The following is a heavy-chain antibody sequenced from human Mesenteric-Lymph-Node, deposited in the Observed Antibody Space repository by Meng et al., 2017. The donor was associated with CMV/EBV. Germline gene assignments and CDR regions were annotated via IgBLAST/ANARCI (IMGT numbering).Heavy chain of an antibody. J-gene: IGHJ6*02. CDR2: IVATGGTT. Sequence: GESLKISCAASGFTFNNYAMTWVRQAPGKGPEWVSTIVATGGTTYYADSVKGRFTISREDSRNTLYLQMNSLRVDDTAVYYCARGGYGDYGDSRYYGMDVWGQGTTVTVSS. V-gene: IGHV3-23*01. CDR1: GFTFNNYA. D-gene: IGHD4-17*01. CDR3: ARGGYGDYGDSRYYGMDV.